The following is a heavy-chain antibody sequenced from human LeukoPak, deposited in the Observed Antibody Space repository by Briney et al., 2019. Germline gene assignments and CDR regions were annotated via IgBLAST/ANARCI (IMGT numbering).Heavy chain of an antibody. CDR1: GYTFTGYY. J-gene: IGHJ4*02. CDR3: ARELGIVVVVAATTGTFDY. CDR2: INPNSGGT. D-gene: IGHD2-15*01. V-gene: IGHV1-2*02. Sequence: ASVKVSCKASGYTFTGYYMHWVRQAPGQGLEWMGWINPNSGGTNYAQKFQGRVTMTRDTSISTAYMELSRLRSDDTAEYYCARELGIVVVVAATTGTFDYWGQGTLVTVSS.